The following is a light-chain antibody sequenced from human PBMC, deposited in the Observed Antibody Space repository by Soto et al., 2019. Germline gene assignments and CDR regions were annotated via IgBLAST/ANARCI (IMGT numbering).Light chain of an antibody. CDR1: QYIGTF. CDR2: AAS. J-gene: IGKJ1*01. Sequence: TQSPTSLIASVGDRVTITCQASQYIGTFVNWYLQKPGKAPKLLIYAASNLQSGVPSRFSGSGSGTDFTLTISSLQPEDFATYFCQQSYSTPPWTFGQGTKVEIK. V-gene: IGKV1-39*01. CDR3: QQSYSTPPWT.